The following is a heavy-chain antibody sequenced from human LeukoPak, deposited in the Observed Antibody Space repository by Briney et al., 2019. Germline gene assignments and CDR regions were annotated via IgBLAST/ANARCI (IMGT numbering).Heavy chain of an antibody. D-gene: IGHD6-19*01. CDR1: GFTFSSYA. Sequence: GGSLRLSCAASGFTFSSYAMSWVRQAPGKGLEWVSSISVSGGGTYYADSVKGRFTISRDNSKNTLYLQMNSLSAEDTAVYYCARGQGQWLALLPYYFDYWGRGTLVTVSS. J-gene: IGHJ4*02. CDR2: ISVSGGGT. CDR3: ARGQGQWLALLPYYFDY. V-gene: IGHV3-23*01.